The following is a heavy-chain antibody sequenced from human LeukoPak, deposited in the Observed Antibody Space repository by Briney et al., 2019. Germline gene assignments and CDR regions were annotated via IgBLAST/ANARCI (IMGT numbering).Heavy chain of an antibody. J-gene: IGHJ5*02. CDR2: ISGGGGAT. D-gene: IGHD4-23*01. Sequence: GSLRLSCAASGFTFSDYAMAWVRQAPGKGLEWVSSISGGGGATSYAGSVKGRFTISRDNHVNTLYLQMDILRVEDTAVYYCARDRVVTPYNWFDPWGQGTLVTVSS. CDR3: ARDRVVTPYNWFDP. V-gene: IGHV3-23*01. CDR1: GFTFSDYA.